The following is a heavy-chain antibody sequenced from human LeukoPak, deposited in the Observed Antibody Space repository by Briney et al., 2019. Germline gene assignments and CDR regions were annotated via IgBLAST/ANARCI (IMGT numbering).Heavy chain of an antibody. CDR2: INPNSGGT. V-gene: IGHV1-2*02. D-gene: IGHD1-20*01. CDR3: ARVADLTGSTPRRFDY. Sequence: ASAKVSCKASGYTFTGYYMHWVRQAPGQGLEWMGWINPNSGGTNYAQKFQGRVTMTRDTSISTAYMELSRLRSDDTAVYYCARVADLTGSTPRRFDYWGQGTLVTVSS. J-gene: IGHJ4*02. CDR1: GYTFTGYY.